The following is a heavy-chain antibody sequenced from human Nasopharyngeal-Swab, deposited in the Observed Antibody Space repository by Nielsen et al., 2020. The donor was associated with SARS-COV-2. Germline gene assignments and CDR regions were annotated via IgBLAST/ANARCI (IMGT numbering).Heavy chain of an antibody. J-gene: IGHJ6*03. CDR1: GFTFCNAW. Sequence: GGSLRLSCAASGFTFCNAWMNWVRQAPGKGLEWVGRIKSKTDGGTTDYAAPVKGRFTVSRDDSKNTLYLQMNSLKTEDTAVYYCTTDFPSQYFYYYMDVWGKGTTVTVSS. CDR2: IKSKTDGGTT. CDR3: TTDFPSQYFYYYMDV. V-gene: IGHV3-15*07.